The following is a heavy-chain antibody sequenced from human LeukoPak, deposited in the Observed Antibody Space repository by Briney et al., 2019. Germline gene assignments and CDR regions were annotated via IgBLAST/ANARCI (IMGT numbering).Heavy chain of an antibody. CDR1: GFTFSSYS. J-gene: IGHJ6*03. CDR3: ARDREYGDQYYMDV. Sequence: PGGSLRLSCAASGFTFSSYSMNWVRQAPGKGLEWVSSISSSSSYIYYADSVKGRFTISRDNAKNSLYLQMNSLRAEDTAVYYCARDREYGDQYYMDVWGKGTTVTISS. CDR2: ISSSSSYI. D-gene: IGHD4-17*01. V-gene: IGHV3-21*01.